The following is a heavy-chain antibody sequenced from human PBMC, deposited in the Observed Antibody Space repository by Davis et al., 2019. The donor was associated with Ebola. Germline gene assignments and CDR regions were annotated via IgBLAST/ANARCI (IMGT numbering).Heavy chain of an antibody. V-gene: IGHV4-61*02. CDR1: GGSISSGSYY. CDR3: ARGGSGRSSSWYYFDY. CDR2: IYTSGST. Sequence: PSETLSLTCTVSGGSISSGSYYWSWIRQPAGKGLEWIGRIYTSGSTNYNPSLKSRVTMSVDTSKNQFSLKLSSVTAADTAVYYCARGGSGRSSSWYYFDYWGQGTLVTVSS. D-gene: IGHD6-13*01. J-gene: IGHJ4*02.